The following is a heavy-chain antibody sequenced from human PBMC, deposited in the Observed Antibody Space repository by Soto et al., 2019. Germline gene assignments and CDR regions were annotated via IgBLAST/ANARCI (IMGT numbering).Heavy chain of an antibody. D-gene: IGHD2-15*01. CDR1: GGSFSGYY. CDR3: ARSPRYCSGGSCYQNFKYYFDY. V-gene: IGHV4-34*01. Sequence: ETLSLTCAVYGGSFSGYYWSWIRQPPGKGLEWIGEINHSGSTNYNPSLKSRVTISVDTSKNQFSLKLSSVTAADTAGYYCARSPRYCSGGSCYQNFKYYFDYWGQGTLVTVSS. CDR2: INHSGST. J-gene: IGHJ4*02.